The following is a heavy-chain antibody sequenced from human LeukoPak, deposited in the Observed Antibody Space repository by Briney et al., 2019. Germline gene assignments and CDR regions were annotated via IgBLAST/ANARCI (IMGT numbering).Heavy chain of an antibody. Sequence: GGSLRLSCAASRFTFSGYAMTWVRQAPGKGLEWVPTISGSGGSTYYADSVKGRFTISRDNSKNTLYLQMNSLKAEDTAMYFCAKDPGADAFDFWGQGTMVTVSS. CDR2: ISGSGGST. CDR1: RFTFSGYA. D-gene: IGHD3-10*01. V-gene: IGHV3-23*01. CDR3: AKDPGADAFDF. J-gene: IGHJ3*01.